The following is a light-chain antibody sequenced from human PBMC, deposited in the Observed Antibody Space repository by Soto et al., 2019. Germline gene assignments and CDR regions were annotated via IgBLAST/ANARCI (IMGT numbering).Light chain of an antibody. J-gene: IGKJ1*01. CDR1: QSISSW. CDR2: DVS. CDR3: QQYTNYPWT. Sequence: DIRMTQSPPTLSASVGDRVTITCRASQSISSWLAWYQQRPGKAPNLLIYDVSSLESGVPSRFSGSGSGTEFTLTISSLQPDDFATYYCQQYTNYPWTFGQGTKV. V-gene: IGKV1-5*01.